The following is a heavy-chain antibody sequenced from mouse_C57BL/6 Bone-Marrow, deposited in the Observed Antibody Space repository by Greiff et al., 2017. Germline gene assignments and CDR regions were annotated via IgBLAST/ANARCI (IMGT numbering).Heavy chain of an antibody. V-gene: IGHV5-4*03. J-gene: IGHJ3*01. CDR3: ARALSTMSTTRGPWFAY. CDR2: ISDGGSYT. Sequence: DVKLVESGGGLVKPGGSLKLSCAASGFTFSSYAMSWVRQTPEKRLAWVATISDGGSYTSYPDNVKGRCTISRDNAKNNLYLQMSHLKSEDTAMYYCARALSTMSTTRGPWFAYWGQGTLVTVSA. D-gene: IGHD2-4*01. CDR1: GFTFSSYA.